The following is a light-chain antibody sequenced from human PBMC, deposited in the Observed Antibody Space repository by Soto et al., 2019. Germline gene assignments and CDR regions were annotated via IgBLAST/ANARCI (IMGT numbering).Light chain of an antibody. Sequence: DIQMTQSPSSVSASAGDRDTITCRASQDISSWFAWYQQKPGKAPKLLIYHASILESGVPSRFSGSGSGTDFNLTISSLQPEDFATYYCQQANSFPRTFGQGTRVDIK. CDR3: QQANSFPRT. V-gene: IGKV1-12*01. J-gene: IGKJ1*01. CDR1: QDISSW. CDR2: HAS.